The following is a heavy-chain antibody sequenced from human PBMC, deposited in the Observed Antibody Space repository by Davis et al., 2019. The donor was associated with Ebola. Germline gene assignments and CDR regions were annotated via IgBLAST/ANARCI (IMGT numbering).Heavy chain of an antibody. J-gene: IGHJ4*02. Sequence: GGSLRLSCAASGFTFSNSAMSWVRQAPGKGLEWVSAISGSGGGTYYADSVKGRFTISRDNSKSTVYLQMNSLRVEDTAVYYCARHDYGDSHFDYWGQGTLVTVSS. CDR3: ARHDYGDSHFDY. D-gene: IGHD4-17*01. V-gene: IGHV3-23*01. CDR2: ISGSGGGT. CDR1: GFTFSNSA.